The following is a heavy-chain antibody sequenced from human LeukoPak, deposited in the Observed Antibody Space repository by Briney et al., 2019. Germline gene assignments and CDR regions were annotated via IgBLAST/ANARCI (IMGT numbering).Heavy chain of an antibody. CDR1: GFTFDDYG. D-gene: IGHD3-10*01. J-gene: IGHJ4*02. Sequence: GGSLRLSCAASGFTFDDYGMSWVRQAPGKGLEWVSGINWNGGSTVYADSVKGRFTISRDNAKNSLYLQMYSLRAEDTALYYCARVDYYGSEYYFDYWGQGTLVTVSS. CDR2: INWNGGST. CDR3: ARVDYYGSEYYFDY. V-gene: IGHV3-20*04.